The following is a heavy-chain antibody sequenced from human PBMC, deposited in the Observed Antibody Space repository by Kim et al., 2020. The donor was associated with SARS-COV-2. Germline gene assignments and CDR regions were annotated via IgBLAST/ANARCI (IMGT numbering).Heavy chain of an antibody. Sequence: SVKVSCKASGGTCGTYPISWVRQAPGQGLEWMGGIIPFFDTTKYAPKFQGRVTMTADDSTRTTYMELSSLKSGDTAVYFCASRFVDSSGNYHEFWGQGT. CDR2: IIPFFDTT. CDR1: GGTCGTYP. D-gene: IGHD3-22*01. CDR3: ASRFVDSSGNYHEF. J-gene: IGHJ4*02. V-gene: IGHV1-69*13.